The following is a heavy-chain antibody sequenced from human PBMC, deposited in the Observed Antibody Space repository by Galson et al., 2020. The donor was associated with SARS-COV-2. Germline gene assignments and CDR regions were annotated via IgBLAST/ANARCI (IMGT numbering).Heavy chain of an antibody. CDR2: ISSISSTI. J-gene: IGHJ3*02. Sequence: GEPLKISCATSRFTFTSYSMNLVRLAPGKVLERVSYISSISSTIYYADSVKGRFIISRDNAKNSLYLQMNSLRDEDTAVYYCARDLLRPDRISWGAFDIWGQGTMVTVSS. V-gene: IGHV3-48*02. CDR1: RFTFTSYS. CDR3: ARDLLRPDRISWGAFDI. D-gene: IGHD2-15*01.